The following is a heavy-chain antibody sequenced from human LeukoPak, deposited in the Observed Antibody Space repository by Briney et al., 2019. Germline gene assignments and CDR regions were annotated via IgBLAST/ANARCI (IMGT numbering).Heavy chain of an antibody. D-gene: IGHD6-13*01. CDR2: IYYSGST. J-gene: IGHJ4*02. V-gene: IGHV4-61*01. CDR1: GGSVSSDSYY. Sequence: SETLSLTCTVSGGSVSSDSYYWSWIRQPPGKGLEWIGYIYYSGSTNYNPSLKSRVTISVDTSKNQFSLKLSSVTAADTAVYYCARESPDSSFDYWGQGTLVTVSS. CDR3: ARESPDSSFDY.